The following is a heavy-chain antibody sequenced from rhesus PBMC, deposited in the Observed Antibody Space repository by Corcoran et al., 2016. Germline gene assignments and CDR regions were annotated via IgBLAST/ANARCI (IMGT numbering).Heavy chain of an antibody. Sequence: QVQLQESGPGLVKPSETLSLTCAVSGYSISSGYYYWSWIRQPPGKGLEWIGYITYSGSTSYTPSLKSRVTISRDTSKTQFSLKLSSVTAADTAVYYCARDFTMIVVIGEFWGQGALVTVSS. CDR2: ITYSGST. J-gene: IGHJ1*01. CDR1: GYSISSGYYY. CDR3: ARDFTMIVVIGEF. V-gene: IGHV4-122*02. D-gene: IGHD3-28*01.